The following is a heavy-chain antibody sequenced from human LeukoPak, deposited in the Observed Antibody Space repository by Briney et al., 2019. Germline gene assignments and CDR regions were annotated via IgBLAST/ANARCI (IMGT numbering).Heavy chain of an antibody. V-gene: IGHV3-33*03. CDR1: GFTFSSYG. J-gene: IGHJ6*02. CDR3: AKLLWFGELSVYYYGMDV. CDR2: IWYDGSNK. Sequence: QPGRSLRLSCAASGFTFSSYGMHWVRQAPGKGLEWVAVIWYDGSNKYYADSVKGRFTISRDKSKNTLYLQMNSLRAEDTAVYYCAKLLWFGELSVYYYGMDVWGQGTTVTVSS. D-gene: IGHD3-10*01.